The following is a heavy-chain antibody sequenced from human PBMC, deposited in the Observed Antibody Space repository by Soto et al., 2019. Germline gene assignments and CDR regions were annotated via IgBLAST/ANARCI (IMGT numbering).Heavy chain of an antibody. CDR2: ISGTGSRT. Sequence: PGGSLRLSCAASGFPFINFDMSWVRQSPGKGLEWVSAISGTGSRTWYADSVRGRFTVSRDNSKNTLYLQMNSLRDEDTAVYYCAKFGASGGYFQFDYWGPGTLVTVSS. J-gene: IGHJ4*02. V-gene: IGHV3-23*01. CDR3: AKFGASGGYFQFDY. CDR1: GFPFINFD. D-gene: IGHD3-10*01.